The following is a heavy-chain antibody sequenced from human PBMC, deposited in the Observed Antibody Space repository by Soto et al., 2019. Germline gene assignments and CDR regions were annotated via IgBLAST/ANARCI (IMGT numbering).Heavy chain of an antibody. V-gene: IGHV3-74*01. Sequence: EVQLVESGGGLVQPGESLRLSCAASGFTFSYYWMHWVRQAPGKGLVWVSRIHSDGSSTTYADSVKGRFSISRDNARNTVYLQMNSLSAEDTAVYYCARGDRGAFDLWGQGTVLTVSS. CDR2: IHSDGSST. CDR1: GFTFSYYW. D-gene: IGHD1-26*01. J-gene: IGHJ3*01. CDR3: ARGDRGAFDL.